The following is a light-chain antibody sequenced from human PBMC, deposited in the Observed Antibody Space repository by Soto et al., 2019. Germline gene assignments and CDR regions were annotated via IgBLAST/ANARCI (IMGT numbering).Light chain of an antibody. Sequence: AIQLTQSPSSLSASVGDRVTITCRASQGISTYLAWYQQKPGKVPKLLIYAASTLQSGVPSRFSGSGSGTDFTLTISSLQPEDFATYYCLLDYSYFWAFGQGTKVDIK. J-gene: IGKJ1*01. CDR1: QGISTY. CDR2: AAS. V-gene: IGKV1-6*01. CDR3: LLDYSYFWA.